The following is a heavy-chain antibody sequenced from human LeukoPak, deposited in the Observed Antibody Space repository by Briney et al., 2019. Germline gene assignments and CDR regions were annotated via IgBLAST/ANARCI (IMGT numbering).Heavy chain of an antibody. Sequence: PGGSLRLSCTASGFTFGDYAMSWFRQAPGKGLEWVGFIRSKAYGGTTEYAASVKGRFTISRDDSKSIAYLQMNSLKTEDTAVYYCTRVHYDFWSGYYSAFDYWGQGTLVTVSS. CDR2: IRSKAYGGTT. CDR3: TRVHYDFWSGYYSAFDY. D-gene: IGHD3-3*01. J-gene: IGHJ4*02. V-gene: IGHV3-49*03. CDR1: GFTFGDYA.